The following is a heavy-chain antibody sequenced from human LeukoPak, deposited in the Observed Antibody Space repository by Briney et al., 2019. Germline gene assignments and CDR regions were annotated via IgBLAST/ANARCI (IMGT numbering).Heavy chain of an antibody. CDR3: ARRSSSSPTPYWFDP. D-gene: IGHD6-6*01. CDR1: GGSISSSSYY. J-gene: IGHJ5*02. V-gene: IGHV4-39*01. CDR2: IYYSGST. Sequence: SETLSLTCTVSGGSISSSSYYWGWIRQPPGKGLEWIGSIYYSGSTYYNPSLKSRVTISVDTSKNQFSLKLSSVTAADTAVYYCARRSSSSPTPYWFDPWGQGTLDTVSS.